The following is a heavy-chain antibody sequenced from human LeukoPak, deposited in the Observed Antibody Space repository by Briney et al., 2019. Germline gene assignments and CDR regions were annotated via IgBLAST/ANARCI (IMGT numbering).Heavy chain of an antibody. J-gene: IGHJ6*03. Sequence: GGSLRLSCAASGFTFSSYAMSWVRHAPGKGLEWVSAISGSGGSTYYADSVKGRFTISRDNSKNTLYLQMNSLRAEDTAVYYGAKGTHYYYYYMDVWGKGTTVTVSS. V-gene: IGHV3-23*01. CDR3: AKGTHYYYYYMDV. CDR2: ISGSGGST. CDR1: GFTFSSYA.